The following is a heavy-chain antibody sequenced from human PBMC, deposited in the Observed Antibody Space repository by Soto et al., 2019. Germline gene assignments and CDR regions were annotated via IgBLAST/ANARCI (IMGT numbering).Heavy chain of an antibody. CDR1: GGTFSSYT. D-gene: IGHD3-3*01. Sequence: SVKVSCKASGGTFSSYTISWVRQAPGQGLEWMGRIIPILGIANYAQKFQGRVTITADESTSTAYMQLSSLRSEDTAVYYCARVAGFGVVAYYFDYWGQGTLVTVSS. CDR3: ARVAGFGVVAYYFDY. V-gene: IGHV1-69*02. J-gene: IGHJ4*02. CDR2: IIPILGIA.